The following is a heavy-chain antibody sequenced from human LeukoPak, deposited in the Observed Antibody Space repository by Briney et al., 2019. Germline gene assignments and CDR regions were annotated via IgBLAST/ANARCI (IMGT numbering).Heavy chain of an antibody. V-gene: IGHV4-39*07. CDR1: GGSISSDNYY. Sequence: SETLSLTCTVSGGSISSDNYYWGWIRQPPGKGLEVIGSRYYSGSTNYNPSLKSRVTISVDTSKNQFSLKLSSVTAADTAVYYCARGTSSSWYAWFDPWGQGTLVTVSS. J-gene: IGHJ5*02. CDR3: ARGTSSSWYAWFDP. D-gene: IGHD6-13*01. CDR2: RYYSGST.